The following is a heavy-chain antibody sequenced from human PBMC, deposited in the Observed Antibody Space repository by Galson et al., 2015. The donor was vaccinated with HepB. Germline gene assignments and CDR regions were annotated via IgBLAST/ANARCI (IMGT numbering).Heavy chain of an antibody. CDR1: GYTFRSYG. CDR2: ISGFTGDT. Sequence: SVKVSCKASGYTFRSYGISWVRQAPGRGLEWMGWISGFTGDTKYAQRLQGRVTMMTDTSTSTAYMELRGLRSDDTAVYYCTRDMGITPRYFDEWGRGTLVTVSS. J-gene: IGHJ4*02. V-gene: IGHV1-18*01. CDR3: TRDMGITPRYFDE. D-gene: IGHD3-16*01.